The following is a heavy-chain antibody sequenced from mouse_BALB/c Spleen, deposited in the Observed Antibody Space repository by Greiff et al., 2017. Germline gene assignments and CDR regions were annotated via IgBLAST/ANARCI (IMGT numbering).Heavy chain of an antibody. CDR2: IDPANGNT. CDR3: AFYGSVFAY. V-gene: IGHV14-3*02. J-gene: IGHJ3*01. Sequence: VHVKQSGAELVKPGASVKLSCTASGFNIKDTYMHWVKQRPEQGLEWIGRIDPANGNTKYDPKFQGKATITADTSSNTAYLQLSSLTSEETAVYDCAFYGSVFAYWGQGTLVTVSA. D-gene: IGHD1-1*01. CDR1: GFNIKDTY.